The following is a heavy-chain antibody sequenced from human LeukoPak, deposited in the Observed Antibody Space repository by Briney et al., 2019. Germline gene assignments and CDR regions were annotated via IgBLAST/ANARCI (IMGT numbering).Heavy chain of an antibody. D-gene: IGHD3-22*01. J-gene: IGHJ4*02. CDR1: GFTFSSYA. Sequence: PGGSLRLSCEASGFTFSSYAMHWVRQAPGKGLEWVAVISYDGSNKYYADSVKGRFTISRDNSKNTLYLQMNSLRAEDTAVYYCARGEYYYDSSGLWGQGTLVTVSS. V-gene: IGHV3-30-3*01. CDR2: ISYDGSNK. CDR3: ARGEYYYDSSGL.